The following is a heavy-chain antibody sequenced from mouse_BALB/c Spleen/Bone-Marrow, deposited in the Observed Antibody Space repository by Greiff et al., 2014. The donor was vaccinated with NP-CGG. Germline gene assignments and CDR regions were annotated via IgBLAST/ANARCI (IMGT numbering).Heavy chain of an antibody. CDR3: ARGEITAFAY. V-gene: IGHV1-61*01. Sequence: VHLVESGAELVRPGASVKLSCKASGYSFTIYWMNWVKQRPGQGLEWIGMIHPSDIETRLNQKFKDKATLTVDKSSNTAYMQPSSPTSEDSAVYYCARGEITAFAYWGQGTLVTVSA. CDR2: IHPSDIET. CDR1: GYSFTIYW. J-gene: IGHJ3*01. D-gene: IGHD2-4*01.